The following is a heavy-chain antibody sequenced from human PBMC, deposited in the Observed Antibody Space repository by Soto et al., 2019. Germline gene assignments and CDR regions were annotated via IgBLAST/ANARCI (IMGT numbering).Heavy chain of an antibody. CDR3: ARSSGYYDVDY. J-gene: IGHJ4*02. D-gene: IGHD3-22*01. V-gene: IGHV1-3*01. Sequence: QVKLVQSGAEVKKPGASVKVSCKASGYTFTSYAMHWVRQAPGQRLEWMGWINAGNGNTKYSQKFQGRVTITRDTSASTAYMELTSLRSEDTAVYYCARSSGYYDVDYWGQGTLVTVSS. CDR2: INAGNGNT. CDR1: GYTFTSYA.